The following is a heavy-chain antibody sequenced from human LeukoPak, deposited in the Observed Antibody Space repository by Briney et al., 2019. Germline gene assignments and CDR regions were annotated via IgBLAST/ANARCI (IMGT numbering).Heavy chain of an antibody. D-gene: IGHD3-10*01. CDR2: IYYSGST. CDR3: ARIWFGLRRLYYFDY. CDR1: GGSISSSSYY. V-gene: IGHV4-39*07. Sequence: SETLSLTCTVSGGSISSSSYYWGWIRQPPGKGQEWIGGIYYSGSTYNNPSLKSRVTISVDRSKNQFSLKVTSVTAADTAVYFCARIWFGLRRLYYFDYWGQGTLVSVSS. J-gene: IGHJ4*02.